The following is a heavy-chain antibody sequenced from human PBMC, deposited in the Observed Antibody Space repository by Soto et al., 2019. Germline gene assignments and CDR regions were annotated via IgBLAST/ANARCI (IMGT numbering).Heavy chain of an antibody. CDR1: GGIFGSHG. V-gene: IGHV1-69*01. J-gene: IGHJ3*01. CDR3: VRDRRIYYSDPHDEFVASDDDV. CDR2: FIPIFRTL. Sequence: QVQLIQSEAEVKKPGSSVRVSCTASGGIFGSHGFSWVRQAPGQRLEWVGGFIPIFRTLTYTEKFQARVRIAADESTNTVYLDLSSLTSEDTAVYYCVRDRRIYYSDPHDEFVASDDDVWGQGTMVSVSS. D-gene: IGHD3-22*01.